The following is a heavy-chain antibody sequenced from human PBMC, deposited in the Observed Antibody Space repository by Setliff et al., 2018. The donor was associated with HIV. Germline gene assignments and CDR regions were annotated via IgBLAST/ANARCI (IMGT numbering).Heavy chain of an antibody. CDR2: ISAYNGNT. J-gene: IGHJ4*02. CDR3: ARGGTGRPRPIDY. Sequence: GPSVKVSCKASGYTFTSYGISWVRQAPGQGLEWMGWISAYNGNTNYAQRLHDRVTTTTDTSTSTVYMELRSLRSDDTAVYYCARGGTGRPRPIDYWGQGTLVTVSS. CDR1: GYTFTSYG. V-gene: IGHV1-18*01. D-gene: IGHD7-27*01.